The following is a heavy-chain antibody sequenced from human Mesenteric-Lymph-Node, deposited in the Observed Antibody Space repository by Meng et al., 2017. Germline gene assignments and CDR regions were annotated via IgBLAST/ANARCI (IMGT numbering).Heavy chain of an antibody. V-gene: IGHV4-59*08. CDR3: ARQSGYFDY. D-gene: IGHD3-10*01. CDR1: GGSISSYY. J-gene: IGHJ4*02. Sequence: QGQVQASGPGLVKPSETLSLTCTFSGGSISSYYWSWIRQPPGKGLECIGHIYYSGSTNYNPSLKSRVTISVDTSKNQFSLRLSSVTATDTAVYYCARQSGYFDYWGQGTLVTVSS. CDR2: IYYSGST.